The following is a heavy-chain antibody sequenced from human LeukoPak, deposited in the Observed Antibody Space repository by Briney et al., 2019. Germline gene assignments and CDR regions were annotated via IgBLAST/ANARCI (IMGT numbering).Heavy chain of an antibody. V-gene: IGHV3-74*01. D-gene: IGHD2-15*01. J-gene: IGHJ4*02. CDR1: GFTFSSYW. Sequence: GGSLRLSCAASGFTFSSYWMHWVRQAPGKGLVWVSRINTDGSSTSYADSVKGRFTISRDNAKNTLYLQMNSLRAEDTAMYYCVRGRVATTLYYFDYWGQGILVTVSP. CDR2: INTDGSST. CDR3: VRGRVATTLYYFDY.